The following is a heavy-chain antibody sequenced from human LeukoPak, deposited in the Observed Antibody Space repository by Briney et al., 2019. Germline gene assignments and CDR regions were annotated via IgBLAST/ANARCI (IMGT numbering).Heavy chain of an antibody. CDR3: KGAWS. D-gene: IGHD3-3*01. CDR1: GFIFSSHA. CDR2: ITGNGGST. V-gene: IGHV3-23*01. Sequence: PGGSLRLSCAASGFIFSSHAMAWVRQAPGKGLEWVSLITGNGGSTYYADSVKGRFTISRDNSKNTPFLQMNSLRAEDTAVYYCKGAWSWGQGTLVTVSS. J-gene: IGHJ4*02.